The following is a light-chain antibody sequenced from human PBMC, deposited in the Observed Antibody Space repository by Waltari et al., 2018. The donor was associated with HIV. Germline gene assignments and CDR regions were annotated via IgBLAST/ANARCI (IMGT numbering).Light chain of an antibody. Sequence: QSALTPPASVSGSPGQSITMSCTGASGDVGTYNLVSWYQQHPGKAPKLMIYEVNKRPSGVSNRFSGSKSGNTASLTISGLQAEDEAHYFCCSFTGDSTWVFGGGTKLTVL. CDR1: SGDVGTYNL. J-gene: IGLJ3*02. V-gene: IGLV2-23*02. CDR2: EVN. CDR3: CSFTGDSTWV.